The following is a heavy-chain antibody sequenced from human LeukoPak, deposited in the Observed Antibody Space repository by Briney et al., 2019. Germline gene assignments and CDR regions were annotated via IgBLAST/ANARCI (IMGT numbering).Heavy chain of an antibody. CDR3: ASLTTVTHAFDY. V-gene: IGHV4-39*01. CDR1: GGSISSSSYY. J-gene: IGHJ4*02. CDR2: IYYSGST. D-gene: IGHD4-17*01. Sequence: PSETLSLTCTVSGGSISSSSYYWGWIRQPPGKGLEWIGSIYYSGSTYYNPSLKSRVTISVDTSKNQFSLKLSSVTAADTAVYYCASLTTVTHAFDYWGQGTLVTVSS.